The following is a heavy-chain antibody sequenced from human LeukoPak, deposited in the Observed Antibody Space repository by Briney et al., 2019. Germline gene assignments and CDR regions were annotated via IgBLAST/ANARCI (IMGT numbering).Heavy chain of an antibody. Sequence: GGSLRLSCAASGFTFSSYSMNWVRQAPGKGLEWVSSISSSSSYIYYADSVKGRFTISRDNAKNSLYLQMNSLRAEDTAVYYCARVAAAGTRIFDYWGQGTLATVSS. J-gene: IGHJ4*02. CDR3: ARVAAAGTRIFDY. CDR1: GFTFSSYS. D-gene: IGHD6-13*01. V-gene: IGHV3-21*01. CDR2: ISSSSSYI.